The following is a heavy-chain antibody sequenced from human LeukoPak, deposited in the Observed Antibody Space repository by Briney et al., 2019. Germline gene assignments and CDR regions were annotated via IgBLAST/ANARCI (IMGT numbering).Heavy chain of an antibody. Sequence: ASVKVSCKSSGYTFTGYYMHWVRQAPGQGLEWMGWINPNSGGTNYAQKLQGRVTMPRDTSISTAYMELSRLRSDDTAVYYCARGRMVVTALGYWGQGTLVTVSS. CDR1: GYTFTGYY. CDR2: INPNSGGT. V-gene: IGHV1-2*02. D-gene: IGHD2-21*02. J-gene: IGHJ4*02. CDR3: ARGRMVVTALGY.